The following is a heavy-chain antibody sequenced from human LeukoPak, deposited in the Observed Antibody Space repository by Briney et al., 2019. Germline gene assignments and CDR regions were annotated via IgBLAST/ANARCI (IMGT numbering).Heavy chain of an antibody. J-gene: IGHJ3*02. CDR2: IRYDGTNK. CDR1: GFTFSSYG. Sequence: PGGYLRLSCAAYGFTFSSYGMHWVPQAPGKGPEWVAFIRYDGTNKYYADSVKDRFTIPRDSSKNTLYLQMSSLRGEETAVYYCAKGRWGLSMNNFDIGGQGTMVTVSS. D-gene: IGHD1/OR15-1a*01. CDR3: AKGRWGLSMNNFDI. V-gene: IGHV3-30*02.